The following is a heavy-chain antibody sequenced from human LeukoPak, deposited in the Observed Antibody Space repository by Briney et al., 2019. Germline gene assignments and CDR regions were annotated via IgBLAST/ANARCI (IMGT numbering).Heavy chain of an antibody. V-gene: IGHV3-66*04. CDR3: ARRGQWLVADALDL. D-gene: IGHD6-19*01. J-gene: IGHJ3*01. CDR1: GFSVSNNY. Sequence: GGSLGLSCAASGFSVSNNYMTWVRQAPGKGLEYVSVIYSGDNTYYADPVRGRFNIARDTSKNTLYLQMTSLRVEDTAVYYCARRGQWLVADALDLWGQGTMVTVSS. CDR2: IYSGDNT.